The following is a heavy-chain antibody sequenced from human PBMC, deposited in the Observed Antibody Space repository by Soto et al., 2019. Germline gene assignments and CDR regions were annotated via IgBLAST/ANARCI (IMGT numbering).Heavy chain of an antibody. D-gene: IGHD3-10*01. CDR3: ARSGLYYYGSGSRGLVHYFDY. CDR1: GGTFSSYT. J-gene: IGHJ4*02. CDR2: IIPILGIA. V-gene: IGHV1-69*02. Sequence: SVKVSCKASGGTFSSYTISWVRQAPGQGLEWMGRIIPILGIANYAQKFQGRVTITADKSTSTAYMELSSLRSEDTAVYYCARSGLYYYGSGSRGLVHYFDYWGQ.